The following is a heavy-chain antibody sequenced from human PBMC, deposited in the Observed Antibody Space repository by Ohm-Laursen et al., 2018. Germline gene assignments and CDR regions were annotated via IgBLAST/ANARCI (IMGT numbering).Heavy chain of an antibody. V-gene: IGHV4-31*01. CDR3: GRGGWGLDI. Sequence: TLSLTCAVSGGSISSGGYYYSWIRQHPGKGLEWIGYIYDSGSTYYNPYLKSLVTISVDTTMNQFSLQLNSVTATDTAMYYCGRGGWGLDIWGQGTMVTVSS. CDR1: GGSISSGGYY. J-gene: IGHJ3*02. CDR2: IYDSGST. D-gene: IGHD3-10*01.